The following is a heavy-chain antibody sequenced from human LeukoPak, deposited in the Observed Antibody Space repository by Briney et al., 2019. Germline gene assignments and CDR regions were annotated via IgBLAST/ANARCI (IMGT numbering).Heavy chain of an antibody. V-gene: IGHV3-74*01. CDR3: ASDPYLANFWTGYPHY. Sequence: PGGSLRLSCAASGLSFSNSWMHWVRQAPGKGLVSVSRINSDGTTTYYADSVKGRYPISRDNAKNTLFLQMNSLRPEDTALYYCASDPYLANFWTGYPHYWGQGTLVTVSS. CDR1: GLSFSNSW. D-gene: IGHD3/OR15-3a*01. CDR2: INSDGTTT. J-gene: IGHJ4*02.